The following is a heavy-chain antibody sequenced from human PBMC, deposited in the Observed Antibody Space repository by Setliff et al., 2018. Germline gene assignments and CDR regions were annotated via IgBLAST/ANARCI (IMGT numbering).Heavy chain of an antibody. J-gene: IGHJ4*02. CDR2: IIPILGTA. V-gene: IGHV1-69*13. Sequence: SVKVSCKASGYTFISYALHWVRQAPGQRLQWMGGIIPILGTANYAQKFQGRVTITAEESTSTAYMELSSLRSEDTAIYFCARHSGRYYVPGTFDSWGQGTLVTVSS. CDR3: ARHSGRYYVPGTFDS. CDR1: GYTFISYA. D-gene: IGHD1-26*01.